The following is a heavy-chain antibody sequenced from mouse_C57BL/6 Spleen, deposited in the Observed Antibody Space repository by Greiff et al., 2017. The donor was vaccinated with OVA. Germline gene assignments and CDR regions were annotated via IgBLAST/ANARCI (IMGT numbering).Heavy chain of an antibody. Sequence: VQLQQSGPELVKPGASVKISCKASGYSLTGYYMNWVKQSPEKSLEWIGEINPSTGGTTYNQKFKAKATLTVDKSSSTAYMQLKSLTSEDSAVYYCAIPYYSNYDWYFDVWGTGTTVTVSS. CDR3: AIPYYSNYDWYFDV. CDR2: INPSTGGT. CDR1: GYSLTGYY. J-gene: IGHJ1*03. V-gene: IGHV1-42*01. D-gene: IGHD2-5*01.